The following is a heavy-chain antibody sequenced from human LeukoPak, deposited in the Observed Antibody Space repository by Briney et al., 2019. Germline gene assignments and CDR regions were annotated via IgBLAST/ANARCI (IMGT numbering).Heavy chain of an antibody. CDR1: GFTFSNAW. CDR2: IKKKTDGGTT. V-gene: IGHV3-15*01. Sequence: GGSLRLSCAASGFTFSNAWMNWVRQAPGRGLEWVGRIKKKTDGGTTDYGAPVKGRFTISRDDSGNTASLQMNSLKTEDTAVYYCIASRDDYNAFLLDYWGQGTLLTVSS. J-gene: IGHJ4*02. CDR3: IASRDDYNAFLLDY. D-gene: IGHD5-24*01.